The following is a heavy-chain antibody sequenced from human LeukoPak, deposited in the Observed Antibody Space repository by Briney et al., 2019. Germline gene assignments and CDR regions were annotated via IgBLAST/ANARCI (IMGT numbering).Heavy chain of an antibody. J-gene: IGHJ4*02. CDR2: IYYSGST. D-gene: IGHD4-23*01. V-gene: IGHV4-31*03. CDR1: GGSISSGGYY. CDR3: ARETTDYGGNSVDY. Sequence: PSQTLSLTCTVSGGSISSGGYYWSWIRQHPGKGLEWIEYIYYSGSTYYNPSLKSRVTISVDTSKNQFSLKLSSVTAADTAVYYCARETTDYGGNSVDYWGQGTLVTVSS.